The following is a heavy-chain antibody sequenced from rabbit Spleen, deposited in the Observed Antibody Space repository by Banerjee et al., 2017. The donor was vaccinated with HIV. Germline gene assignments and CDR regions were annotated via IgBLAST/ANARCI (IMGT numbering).Heavy chain of an antibody. D-gene: IGHD2-1*01. V-gene: IGHV1S40*01. CDR2: IYGDDGAST. CDR3: ARGSAAMTMVITGFYFNL. CDR1: GFSFSHSYY. Sequence: QSLEESGGDRGKPGASLTLTCTASGFSFSHSYYMCWVRQAPGKGLESIACIYGDDGASTWYATWAKGRFTISKTSSTTVTLQVTSLTAADTATYFCARGSAAMTMVITGFYFNLWGPGTLVTVS. J-gene: IGHJ4*01.